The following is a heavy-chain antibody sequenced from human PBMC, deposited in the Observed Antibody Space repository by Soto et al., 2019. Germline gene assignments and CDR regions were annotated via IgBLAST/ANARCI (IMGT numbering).Heavy chain of an antibody. J-gene: IGHJ6*03. CDR1: GGSISSGGYY. CDR3: ARGGYGHGGYYYHIYV. Sequence: SETLSLTCTVSGGSISSGGYYWSWIRQHPGKDLEWIGYIYYSGSTYYNPSLKSRVTISVDTSKNQFSLKLSSVTAADTAVYYCARGGYGHGGYYYHIYVRAQRTTVPVS. CDR2: IYYSGST. V-gene: IGHV4-31*03. D-gene: IGHD3-16*01.